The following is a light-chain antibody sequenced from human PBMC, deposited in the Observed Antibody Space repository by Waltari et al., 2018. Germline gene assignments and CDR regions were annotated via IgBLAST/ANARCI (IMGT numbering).Light chain of an antibody. V-gene: IGLV2-14*01. CDR3: SSYTSSSTDVV. CDR2: DVS. J-gene: IGLJ2*01. CDR1: SSDVGGYNY. Sequence: QSALTQPASVSGSPGQSITISCTGNSSDVGGYNYVSWYQQHPGKAPKLMIYDVSKPPSGVSNRFSGAKSGNTAFLTISGLQAEDEADYYCSSYTSSSTDVVFGGGTKLTVL.